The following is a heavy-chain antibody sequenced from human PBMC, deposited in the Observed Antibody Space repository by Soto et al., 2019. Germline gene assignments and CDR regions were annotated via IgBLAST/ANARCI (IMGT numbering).Heavy chain of an antibody. Sequence: GASVKVSCKVSGYTLTELSMHWVRQAPGKGLEWMGGFDPEDGETIYAQKFQGRVTMTEDTSTDTAYMELSSLRSEDTAVYYCASSYSNYALIDYYYYGMDVWAKGPRSPSP. J-gene: IGHJ6*02. D-gene: IGHD4-4*01. V-gene: IGHV1-24*01. CDR2: FDPEDGET. CDR1: GYTLTELS. CDR3: ASSYSNYALIDYYYYGMDV.